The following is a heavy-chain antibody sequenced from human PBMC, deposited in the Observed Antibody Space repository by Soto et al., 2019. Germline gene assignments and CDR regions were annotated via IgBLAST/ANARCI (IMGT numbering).Heavy chain of an antibody. V-gene: IGHV1-3*01. CDR2: INAGNGNT. CDR3: ARGSFRKQWLGPFDY. Sequence: QVQLVQSGAEVKKPGASVKVSCKASGYTFTSYAMHWVRQAPGQRLEWMGWINAGNGNTKYSQKFQGRVTITRDTSASTAYMELSSLRSEDTAVYYCARGSFRKQWLGPFDYWGQGTLVTVSS. D-gene: IGHD6-19*01. CDR1: GYTFTSYA. J-gene: IGHJ4*02.